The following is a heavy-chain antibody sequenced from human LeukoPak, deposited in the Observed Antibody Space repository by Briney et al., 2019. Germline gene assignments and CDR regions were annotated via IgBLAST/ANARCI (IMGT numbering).Heavy chain of an antibody. D-gene: IGHD2-2*01. CDR1: AFTFSSYS. Sequence: GGSLRLSCAASAFTFSSYSMNWVRQAPGKGLEWVSSISGSGNHIYYADSLKGCFTISRDNAKNSLYLQMNSLRAEDTAVYYCARRYCTSTNCYAFDYWGQGTLVTVSS. J-gene: IGHJ4*02. CDR2: ISGSGNHI. CDR3: ARRYCTSTNCYAFDY. V-gene: IGHV3-21*01.